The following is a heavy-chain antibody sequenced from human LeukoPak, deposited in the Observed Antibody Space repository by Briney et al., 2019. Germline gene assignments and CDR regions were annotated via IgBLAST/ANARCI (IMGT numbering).Heavy chain of an antibody. CDR2: IYGGGST. CDR3: AREVGAFDI. CDR1: GFTVSSNS. V-gene: IGHV3-66*01. D-gene: IGHD1-26*01. J-gene: IGHJ3*02. Sequence: GGSLRLSCAASGFTVSSNSMVWVRQVPGKGLEWVLVIYGGGSTYYADSVKGRFTISRDNSKNTLYLQMNSLRTDDTAVYYCAREVGAFDIWGQGTMVTVSS.